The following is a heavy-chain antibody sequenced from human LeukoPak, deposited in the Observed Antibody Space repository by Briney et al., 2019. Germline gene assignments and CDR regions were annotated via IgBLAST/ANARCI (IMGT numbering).Heavy chain of an antibody. Sequence: KSSETLSLTCTVSGGSIRSSTDYWGWIRQPPGKELEWIGSIYYSGSTYYNPSLKSRVTISVDTSKNQFSLKLSSVTAADTAVYYCARQFGIVRPAHFDYWGQGTLVTVSS. CDR2: IYYSGST. CDR3: ARQFGIVRPAHFDY. CDR1: GGSIRSSTDY. D-gene: IGHD2-21*01. V-gene: IGHV4-39*01. J-gene: IGHJ4*02.